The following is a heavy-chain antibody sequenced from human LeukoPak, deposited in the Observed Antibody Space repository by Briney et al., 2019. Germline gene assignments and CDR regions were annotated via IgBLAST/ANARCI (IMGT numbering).Heavy chain of an antibody. V-gene: IGHV4-34*01. CDR1: GGSFNGYY. D-gene: IGHD1-7*01. Sequence: SETLSLTCAVYGGSFNGYYWSWVRQPPGKGLEWIGEINHSGSTNHNPSLKSRVTIPVDTPKNQFSLKLSSVPAADTAVYYCARGLTGTYYYYYYYMDVWGKGTTVTVSS. CDR2: INHSGST. J-gene: IGHJ6*03. CDR3: ARGLTGTYYYYYYYMDV.